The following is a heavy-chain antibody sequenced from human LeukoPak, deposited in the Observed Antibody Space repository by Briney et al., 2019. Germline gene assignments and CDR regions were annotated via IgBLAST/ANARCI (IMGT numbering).Heavy chain of an antibody. CDR2: IYYSGST. V-gene: IGHV4-39*07. CDR3: ARDWIQLWLDSPYYFDY. CDR1: GGSISSSSYY. J-gene: IGHJ4*02. D-gene: IGHD5-18*01. Sequence: SETLSLTCTVSGGSISSSSYYWGWIRQPPGKGLEWIGSIYYSGSTYYNPSLKSRVTISVDTSKNQFSLKLSSVTAADTAVYYCARDWIQLWLDSPYYFDYWGQGTLVTVSS.